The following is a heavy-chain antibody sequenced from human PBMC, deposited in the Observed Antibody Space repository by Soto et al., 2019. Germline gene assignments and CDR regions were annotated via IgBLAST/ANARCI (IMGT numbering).Heavy chain of an antibody. Sequence: QVQLVESGGGVVQPGRSLRLSCGASGFTFSSYGMHWVRQAPGKGLEWVAVISYDGSNKYYADSVKGRFTISRDNSKNTLYLQMNSLRAEDTAVYYCAKDRLMVYATQFYYYYGMDVWGQGTTVTVSS. CDR3: AKDRLMVYATQFYYYYGMDV. V-gene: IGHV3-30*18. D-gene: IGHD2-8*01. J-gene: IGHJ6*02. CDR1: GFTFSSYG. CDR2: ISYDGSNK.